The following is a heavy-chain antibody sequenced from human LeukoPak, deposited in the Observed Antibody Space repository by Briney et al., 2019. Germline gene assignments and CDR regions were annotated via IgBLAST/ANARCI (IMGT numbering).Heavy chain of an antibody. V-gene: IGHV4-31*03. CDR2: IYYSGSA. J-gene: IGHJ4*02. CDR3: ARGRFYGFSGDS. CDR1: GGAIGSDGYY. Sequence: PSETLSLTCSVSGGAIGSDGYYWNWIRQHPGKGLEWIGYIYYSGSASYNPSLKSRVTISVDTSKNQFSLRLSSVTAADTAVHYCARGRFYGFSGDSWGQGSLVTVSS. D-gene: IGHD3-10*01.